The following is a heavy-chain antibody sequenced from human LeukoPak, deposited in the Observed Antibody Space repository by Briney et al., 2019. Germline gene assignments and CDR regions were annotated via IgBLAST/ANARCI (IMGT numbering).Heavy chain of an antibody. CDR3: ARELTAMDE. D-gene: IGHD5-18*01. Sequence: GGSLRLSCAASGFTFSSYEMNWVRQAPGKGLEWVPYISSSGSTIYYADSVKGRFTISRDNAKNSLYLQMNSLRAEDTAVYYCARELTAMDEWGQGTMVTVSS. V-gene: IGHV3-48*03. CDR2: ISSSGSTI. CDR1: GFTFSSYE. J-gene: IGHJ3*01.